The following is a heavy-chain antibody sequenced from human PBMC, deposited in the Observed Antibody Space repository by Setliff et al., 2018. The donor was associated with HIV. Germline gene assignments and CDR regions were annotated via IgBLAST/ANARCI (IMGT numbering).Heavy chain of an antibody. CDR2: INPSGSST. CDR3: ARDPSYSPYYDFWSGYYPHDALDI. V-gene: IGHV1-46*01. D-gene: IGHD3-3*01. Sequence: ASVKVSCKASGYTFTSYYMHWVRQAPGQGLEWMGIINPSGSSTSYAQKFQGRVTMTRDTSTSTVYMELSSLRSEDTAIYYCARDPSYSPYYDFWSGYYPHDALDIWGQGTMVT. CDR1: GYTFTSYY. J-gene: IGHJ3*02.